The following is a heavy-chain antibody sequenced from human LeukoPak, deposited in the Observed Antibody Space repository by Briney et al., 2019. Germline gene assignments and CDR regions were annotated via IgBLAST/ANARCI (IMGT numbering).Heavy chain of an antibody. V-gene: IGHV3-33*01. D-gene: IGHD6-13*01. J-gene: IGHJ6*02. CDR2: IWCDGSNK. Sequence: GGSLRLSCAPSGFTFRSYGMHWVRQAPGKGLEWVAVIWCDGSNKYYADSVKDRFIISRDNSKNTLYLQMNSLRAEDTAVYYCARVGYSTSWHPMDVWGQGTTVTVSS. CDR3: ARVGYSTSWHPMDV. CDR1: GFTFRSYG.